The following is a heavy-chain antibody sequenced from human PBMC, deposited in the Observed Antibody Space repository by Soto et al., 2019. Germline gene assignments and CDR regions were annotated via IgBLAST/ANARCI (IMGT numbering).Heavy chain of an antibody. D-gene: IGHD6-13*01. CDR2: IFANGHT. Sequence: SETLSLTCIVSGGSISEKYWNWVRQPPGKGLEWIGLIFANGHTDYNPSLKSRVTMSVDASKNQFSLRLTSMTAADTAVYYCVASLAASGLNWLDPWGRGTLVTVPQ. J-gene: IGHJ5*02. V-gene: IGHV4-4*07. CDR3: VASLAASGLNWLDP. CDR1: GGSISEKY.